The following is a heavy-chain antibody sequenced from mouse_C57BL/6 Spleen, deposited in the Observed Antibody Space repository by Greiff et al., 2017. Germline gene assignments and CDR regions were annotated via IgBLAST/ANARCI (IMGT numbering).Heavy chain of an antibody. CDR1: GYTFTDYE. CDR2: IDPETGGT. J-gene: IGHJ2*01. Sequence: VQLQQSGAELVRPGASVTLSCKASGYTFTDYEMHWVKQTPVHGLEWIGAIDPETGGTAYNQKFKGKAILTADKSSSTAYMELRSLTSEDTAVYYCTRSNYDGSSAYYFDYWGQGTTLTVSS. V-gene: IGHV1-15*01. CDR3: TRSNYDGSSAYYFDY. D-gene: IGHD1-1*01.